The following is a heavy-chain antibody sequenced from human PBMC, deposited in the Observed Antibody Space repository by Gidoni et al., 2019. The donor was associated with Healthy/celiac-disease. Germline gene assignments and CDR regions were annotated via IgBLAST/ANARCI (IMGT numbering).Heavy chain of an antibody. CDR2: ISSSRSYT. V-gene: IGHV3-11*05. CDR3: SRAPGIAVAGVYFDY. J-gene: IGHJ4*02. Sequence: QVQLVESGGGLVKPGGSLRLSCAASGFTCSDYYMSWISQAPGKGLEWVSYISSSRSYTNYADSVKGRFTISRDNAKNSPYLQMNSLRAEDTAWYYCSRAPGIAVAGVYFDYWGQGTLVTVSS. CDR1: GFTCSDYY. D-gene: IGHD6-19*01.